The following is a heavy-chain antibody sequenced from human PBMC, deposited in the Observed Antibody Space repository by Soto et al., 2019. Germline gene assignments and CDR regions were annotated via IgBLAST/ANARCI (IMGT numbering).Heavy chain of an antibody. Sequence: QVQLVQSGAEVKKPGSSVKVSCQASGDTFNNFAFTWVRQAPGQGLEWLGGIMPVFHTTNIAQTFQDRITVTADDFTTTLYMEMTSLRYDDTAVYYCATATISPVSATLYHYGMDVWGQGTTVTVSS. CDR2: IMPVFHTT. D-gene: IGHD6-25*01. V-gene: IGHV1-69*01. CDR3: ATATISPVSATLYHYGMDV. J-gene: IGHJ6*02. CDR1: GDTFNNFA.